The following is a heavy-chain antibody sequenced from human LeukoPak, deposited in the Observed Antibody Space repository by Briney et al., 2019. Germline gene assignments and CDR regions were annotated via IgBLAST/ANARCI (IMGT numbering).Heavy chain of an antibody. V-gene: IGHV3-30-3*01. J-gene: IGHJ4*02. CDR3: ARGVHYYDSSGSTLGYFDY. Sequence: GGSLRLSCAASGFTFSSYAMHWVRQAPGKGLEWVAVISYDGSNKYYADSVKGRFTISRDNSKNTLYLQMNSLRAEDTAVYYCARGVHYYDSSGSTLGYFDYWGQGTLVTVSS. D-gene: IGHD3-22*01. CDR1: GFTFSSYA. CDR2: ISYDGSNK.